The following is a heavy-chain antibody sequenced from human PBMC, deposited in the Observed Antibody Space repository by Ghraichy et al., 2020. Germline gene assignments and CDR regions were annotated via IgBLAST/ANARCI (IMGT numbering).Heavy chain of an antibody. D-gene: IGHD2-2*01. Sequence: SETLSLTCAVYGGSFSGYYWSWIRQPPGKGLEWIGEINHSGSTNYNPSLKSRVTISVDTSKNQFSLKLSSVTAADTAVYYCARGRDIVVVPAAPYYMDVWGKGTTVTVSS. CDR1: GGSFSGYY. J-gene: IGHJ6*03. CDR2: INHSGST. V-gene: IGHV4-34*01. CDR3: ARGRDIVVVPAAPYYMDV.